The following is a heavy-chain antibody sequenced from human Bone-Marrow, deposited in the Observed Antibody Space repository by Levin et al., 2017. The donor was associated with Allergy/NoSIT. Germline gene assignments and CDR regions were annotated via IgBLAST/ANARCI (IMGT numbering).Heavy chain of an antibody. V-gene: IGHV3-7*01. CDR3: GTDVGIAVADRNY. CDR2: IEKDGNEM. D-gene: IGHD6-19*01. J-gene: IGHJ4*02. CDR1: GFTFNLYW. Sequence: PGGSLRLSCAASGFTFNLYWMNWIRQAPGKGLEWVANIEKDGNEMHYVDSVEGRFTISRDNAKNGLYLEMSSLRVEDTALYYCGTDVGIAVADRNYWGQGVLVTVSS.